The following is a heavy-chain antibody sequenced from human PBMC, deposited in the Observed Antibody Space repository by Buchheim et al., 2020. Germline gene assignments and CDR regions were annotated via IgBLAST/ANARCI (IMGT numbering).Heavy chain of an antibody. CDR1: GYSFTSYW. CDR2: IYPGDSDT. D-gene: IGHD4-17*01. CDR3: ARQTTVTTISWLDYYYGKDV. V-gene: IGHV5-51*01. J-gene: IGHJ6*02. Sequence: EVQLVQSGAEVKKPGEPMKISCKGSGYSFTSYWIGWVRQMPGKGLEWMGIIYPGDSDTRYSPSFQGQATISADKSISTAYLQWSSLKAADTAMYYCARQTTVTTISWLDYYYGKDVWGQGTT.